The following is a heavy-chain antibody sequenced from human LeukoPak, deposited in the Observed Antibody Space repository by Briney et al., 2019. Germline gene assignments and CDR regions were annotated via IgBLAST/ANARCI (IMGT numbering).Heavy chain of an antibody. D-gene: IGHD1-26*01. CDR3: AREWGDAFDI. J-gene: IGHJ3*02. Sequence: GESLNISSKGSVYSFTSYCVSGVRQIPGKGREGMGKIDPSDSYTNYPPSFQGLVTISADKSISTSYLQWSSLKAADTAMYYCAREWGDAFDIWGQGTVVTVSS. V-gene: IGHV5-10-1*01. CDR1: VYSFTSYC. CDR2: IDPSDSYT.